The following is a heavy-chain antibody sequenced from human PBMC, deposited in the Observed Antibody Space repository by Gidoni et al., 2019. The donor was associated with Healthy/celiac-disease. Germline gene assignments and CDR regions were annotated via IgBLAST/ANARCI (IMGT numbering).Heavy chain of an antibody. V-gene: IGHV5-10-1*03. CDR2: IDPMDSYT. Sequence: EVQLVQSGAEVKKPGESLRISCKGSGYSFTSYWISWVRQMPGKGLEWMGRIDPMDSYTNYSPSFQGNVTISADKSISTAYLQWSSLKASDTAMYYCARRHCSSTSCYDNYYYYMHVWGKGTTVTVSS. CDR1: GYSFTSYW. CDR3: ARRHCSSTSCYDNYYYYMHV. J-gene: IGHJ6*03. D-gene: IGHD2-2*01.